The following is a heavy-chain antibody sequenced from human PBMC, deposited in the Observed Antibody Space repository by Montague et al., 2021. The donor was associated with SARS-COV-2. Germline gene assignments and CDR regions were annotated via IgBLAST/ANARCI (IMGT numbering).Heavy chain of an antibody. Sequence: YLRLSCAASGFTFSSYAMHWVRQAPGKGLEWVEVISYDGSNKYYADSVKGRFTISRDNSKNTLYLQMNSLRAGDTAVYYGVGELYDAFDIWGQGTMVTVSS. J-gene: IGHJ3*02. V-gene: IGHV3-30-3*01. CDR2: ISYDGSNK. CDR3: VGELYDAFDI. CDR1: GFTFSSYA. D-gene: IGHD3-10*01.